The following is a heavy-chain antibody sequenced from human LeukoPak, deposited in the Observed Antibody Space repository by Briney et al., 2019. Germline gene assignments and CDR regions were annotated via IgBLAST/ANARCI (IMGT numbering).Heavy chain of an antibody. CDR1: GYTFTSYG. V-gene: IGHV1-18*01. J-gene: IGHJ5*02. Sequence: ASVKVSCKASGYTFTSYGISWVRQAPGQGLEWMGWISACNGNTNYAQKLQGRVTMTTDTSTSTAYMELRSLRSDDTAVYYCARGPLDDIAAAGTDWFDPWGQGTLVTVSS. CDR2: ISACNGNT. D-gene: IGHD6-13*01. CDR3: ARGPLDDIAAAGTDWFDP.